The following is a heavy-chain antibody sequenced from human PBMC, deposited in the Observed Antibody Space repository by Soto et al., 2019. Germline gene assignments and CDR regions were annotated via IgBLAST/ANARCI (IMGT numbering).Heavy chain of an antibody. V-gene: IGHV3-23*01. J-gene: IGHJ3*02. Sequence: PGGSLRLSCAASGFTFSSYGMSWVRQAPGKGLEWVSVISDSGGRTYYADSVKGRFTISRDNSKNTLYLQVSSLRAEDTAVYYCAKRAHSGSYYSAFDICGQGTMVTVSS. D-gene: IGHD1-26*01. CDR1: GFTFSSYG. CDR3: AKRAHSGSYYSAFDI. CDR2: ISDSGGRT.